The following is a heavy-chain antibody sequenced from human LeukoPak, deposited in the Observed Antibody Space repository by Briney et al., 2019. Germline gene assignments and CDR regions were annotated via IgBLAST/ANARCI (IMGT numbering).Heavy chain of an antibody. V-gene: IGHV1-8*03. CDR2: MNPNSGNT. J-gene: IGHJ4*02. D-gene: IGHD5-18*01. CDR1: GYTFTSYD. CDR3: ARGYSYGYEADY. Sequence: ASVKVSCKASGYTFTSYDINWVRQATGQGLEWMGWMNPNSGNTGYAQKFQGRVTITRSTSISTAYMELCSLRSEDTAVYYCARGYSYGYEADYWGQGTLVTVSS.